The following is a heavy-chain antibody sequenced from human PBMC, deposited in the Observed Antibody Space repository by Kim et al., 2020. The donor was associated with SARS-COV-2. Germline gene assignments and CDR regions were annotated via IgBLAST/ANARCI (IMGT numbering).Heavy chain of an antibody. CDR2: IYSGGSST. Sequence: GGSLRLSCAASGFTFSSYAMSWVRQAPGKGLEWVSVIYSGGSSTYYADSVKGRFTISRDNSKNTLYLQMNSLRAEDTAVYYCAKDREAIGSGWYLGFDYWGQGTLVTVSS. J-gene: IGHJ4*02. D-gene: IGHD6-19*01. CDR1: GFTFSSYA. CDR3: AKDREAIGSGWYLGFDY. V-gene: IGHV3-23*03.